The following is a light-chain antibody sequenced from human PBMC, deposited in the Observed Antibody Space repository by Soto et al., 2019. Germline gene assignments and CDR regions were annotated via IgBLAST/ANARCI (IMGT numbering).Light chain of an antibody. CDR1: ESVSGSY. Sequence: EIVLTQSPGTLSLSPGERATLSCRASESVSGSYLAWYQQKAGQAPRLLIYGASSRATGIPDRFSGSGSGTDFTLTISRLDPEDFAVYYCQQYATSPLTFGRGTTVEIK. J-gene: IGKJ1*01. CDR2: GAS. V-gene: IGKV3-20*01. CDR3: QQYATSPLT.